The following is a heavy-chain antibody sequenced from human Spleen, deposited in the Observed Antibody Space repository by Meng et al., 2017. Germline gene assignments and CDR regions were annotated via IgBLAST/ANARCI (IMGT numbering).Heavy chain of an antibody. CDR3: ARDEDISAAGKLFGDY. CDR1: GYTFTGYY. Sequence: ASVKVSCKASGYTFTGYYMHWVRQAPGKGLQWMGWVGVYNGYTKYAQRFQARVTMTGDTSISTAYMELSGLRSDDTAMYYCARDEDISAAGKLFGDYWGQGTLVTVSS. D-gene: IGHD6-25*01. J-gene: IGHJ4*02. V-gene: IGHV1-2*02. CDR2: VGVYNGYT.